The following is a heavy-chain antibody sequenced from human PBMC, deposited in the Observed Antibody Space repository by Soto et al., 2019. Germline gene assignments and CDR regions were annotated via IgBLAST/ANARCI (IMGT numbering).Heavy chain of an antibody. J-gene: IGHJ3*02. V-gene: IGHV3-74*01. CDR3: ARLSSIAAPLHVFAI. Sequence: EVQLVESGGGLGQPGGSLRLSCAASGFTFSSYWMHWVRQAPGKGLVWVSRINSDGSSTSYADSVKGRFTISRDNAKNTLYLQMNSLGAEDTAVYYCARLSSIAAPLHVFAIWGQGTMVTVSS. CDR1: GFTFSSYW. D-gene: IGHD6-6*01. CDR2: INSDGSST.